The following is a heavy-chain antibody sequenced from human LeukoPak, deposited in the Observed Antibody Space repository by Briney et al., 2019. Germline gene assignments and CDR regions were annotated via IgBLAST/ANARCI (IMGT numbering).Heavy chain of an antibody. CDR3: AKEVTTVVIAHLDH. Sequence: PGGALRLSCAASGFTFSTNWLNWYRQAPAKGLEGVAVVSYDGATQYYADSVKGRFTISRDDPRSTIYLHMSSLRPEDTAVYYCAKEVTTVVIAHLDHWGQGTLVTVSS. CDR2: VSYDGATQ. D-gene: IGHD2-21*01. CDR1: GFTFSTNW. J-gene: IGHJ4*02. V-gene: IGHV3-30*18.